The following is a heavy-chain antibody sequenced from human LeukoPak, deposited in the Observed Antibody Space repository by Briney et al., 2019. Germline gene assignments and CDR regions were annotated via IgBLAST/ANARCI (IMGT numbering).Heavy chain of an antibody. CDR1: GFTFSSYG. D-gene: IGHD1-26*01. CDR3: AKDSLGRTPLWGVYSGSHFDY. CDR2: IRYDESNK. Sequence: GGSLRFSCAASGFTFSSYGMHWVRQAPGKGLEWVAFIRYDESNKYYADSVKGRFTISRDNSKNTLYLQMNSLRAEDTAVYYCAKDSLGRTPLWGVYSGSHFDYWGQGTLVTVSS. V-gene: IGHV3-30*02. J-gene: IGHJ4*02.